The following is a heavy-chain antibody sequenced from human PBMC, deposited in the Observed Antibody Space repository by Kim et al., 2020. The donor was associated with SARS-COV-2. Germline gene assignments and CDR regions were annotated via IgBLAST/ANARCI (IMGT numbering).Heavy chain of an antibody. CDR2: IYYRGST. CDR1: GGSISSYY. J-gene: IGHJ6*03. CDR3: ARLRYFSPPRYMDG. D-gene: IGHD3-10*01. V-gene: IGHV4-59*08. Sequence: SETLSLTCTVSGGSISSYYWSWIRQPPGKGLEWIGNIYYRGSTNYNPSLKSRVTISVDTSKNQFSLKLSSVTAADTAVYYCARLRYFSPPRYMDGWGKGSTVTVSS.